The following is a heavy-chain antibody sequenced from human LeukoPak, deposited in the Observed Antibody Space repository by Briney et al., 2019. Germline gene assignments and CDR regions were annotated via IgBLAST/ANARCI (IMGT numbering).Heavy chain of an antibody. CDR2: ISYDGSNK. CDR3: ATPGGWDGYNWNWYFDL. V-gene: IGHV3-30*03. CDR1: GFIFSTYD. Sequence: QPGRSLRLSCAASGFIFSTYDMHWVRQAPGKGLEWVAVISYDGSNKYFADSVKGRFTISRDNSKNTLYLQMNNLRAQDADFYSCATPGGWDGYNWNWYFDLWGRGTLVIVSS. D-gene: IGHD5-24*01. J-gene: IGHJ2*01.